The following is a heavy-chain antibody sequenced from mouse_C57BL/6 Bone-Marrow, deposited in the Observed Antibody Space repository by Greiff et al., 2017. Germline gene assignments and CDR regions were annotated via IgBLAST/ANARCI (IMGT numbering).Heavy chain of an antibody. CDR1: GYTFTSYW. V-gene: IGHV1-69*01. D-gene: IGHD1-1*01. J-gene: IGHJ3*01. CDR3: ARRVYYDGSSYVAWFAD. CDR2: IDPSDSYT. Sequence: VQLQQPGAELVMPGASVKLSCKASGYTFTSYWMHWVKQRPGQGLEWIGEIDPSDSYTNYNQKFKGKSTLTVDKSSSTAYMQLSSLTSEDSAVYYCARRVYYDGSSYVAWFADWGKGTLVTVSA.